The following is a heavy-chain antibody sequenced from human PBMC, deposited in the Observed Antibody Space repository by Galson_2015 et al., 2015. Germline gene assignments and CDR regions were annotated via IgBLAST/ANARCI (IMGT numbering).Heavy chain of an antibody. CDR1: GYTFTNFG. D-gene: IGHD6-13*01. Sequence: SVKVSCKAAGYTFTNFGITWVRKAPGQGLEWMGWISTYNGNANYAQKVRDRVMMTTDTSTNTVHMELKSLTSDDTAVYFCARDPIGRHDSSSWFWIDWGQGTPVTVS. J-gene: IGHJ4*02. V-gene: IGHV1-18*01. CDR2: ISTYNGNA. CDR3: ARDPIGRHDSSSWFWID.